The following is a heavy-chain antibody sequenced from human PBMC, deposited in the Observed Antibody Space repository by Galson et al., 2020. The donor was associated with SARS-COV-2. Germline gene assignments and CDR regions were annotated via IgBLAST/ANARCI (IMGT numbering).Heavy chain of an antibody. D-gene: IGHD2-15*01. CDR1: GFTLSTYA. CDR2: IGDDGTYK. J-gene: IGHJ5*02. Sequence: SCAASGFTLSTYAIHWVRQAPGKGLEWVAAIGDDGTYKFHADSLKGRFTISRDNSKNTLYLQMNSLKLDDTAVYFCARGGGSGGCCDWCGPWGQGTLVTVSS. V-gene: IGHV3-30*04. CDR3: ARGGGSGGCCDWCGP.